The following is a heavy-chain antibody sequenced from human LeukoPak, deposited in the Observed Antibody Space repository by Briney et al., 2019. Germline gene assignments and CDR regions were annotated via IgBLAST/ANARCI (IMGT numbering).Heavy chain of an antibody. D-gene: IGHD2-21*01. J-gene: IGHJ4*02. Sequence: PGGSLRLSCVASGFTFTNHGMTWFRQAPGKGLEWVSTISGSGYNTYYADPVKGRFTISRDSSKNTLFLQMNGLRPEDTAVYYCAKAPVTTCRGAYCYPFDYWGQGTLVTVSS. CDR1: GFTFTNHG. CDR2: ISGSGYNT. V-gene: IGHV3-23*01. CDR3: AKAPVTTCRGAYCYPFDY.